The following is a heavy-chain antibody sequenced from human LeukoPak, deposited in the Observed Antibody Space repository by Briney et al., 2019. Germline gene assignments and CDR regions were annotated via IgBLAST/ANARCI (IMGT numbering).Heavy chain of an antibody. V-gene: IGHV1-46*01. Sequence: ASVKVSCKASGYTFTSYYIHWVRQAPGQGLEWVGIIDPSAGSTDYAQKFQGRVTMTRDTSTSTVYMELSSLRSEDTAVYFCARIPTVTTYYFDYWGQGTLVTVSS. J-gene: IGHJ4*02. CDR2: IDPSAGST. CDR3: ARIPTVTTYYFDY. D-gene: IGHD4-17*01. CDR1: GYTFTSYY.